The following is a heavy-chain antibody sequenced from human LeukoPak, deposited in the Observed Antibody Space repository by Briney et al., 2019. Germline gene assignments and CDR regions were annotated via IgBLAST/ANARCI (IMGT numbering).Heavy chain of an antibody. CDR2: ISSSGSTI. Sequence: GGSLRLSCAASGFTFSSYEMNWVRQAPGKGLEWVSYISSSGSTIYYADSVKGRFTVSRDNAKNTMYLQMNSLRAEDTAVYYCARRAGAYSHPYDYWGQGTLVTVSS. V-gene: IGHV3-48*03. J-gene: IGHJ4*02. CDR1: GFTFSSYE. D-gene: IGHD4/OR15-4a*01. CDR3: ARRAGAYSHPYDY.